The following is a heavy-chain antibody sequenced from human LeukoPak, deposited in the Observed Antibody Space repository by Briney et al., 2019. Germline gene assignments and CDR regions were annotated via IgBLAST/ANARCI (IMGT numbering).Heavy chain of an antibody. CDR1: GGSFSGYY. CDR2: INHSGST. D-gene: IGHD4-23*01. J-gene: IGHJ3*02. CDR3: GVHYGGNSGAFDI. Sequence: SETLSLTCAVYGGSFSGYYWSWIRRPPGKGLEWIGEINHSGSTNYNPSLKSRVTISVDTSKNQFSLKLSSVTAADTAVYYCGVHYGGNSGAFDIWGQGTMVTVSS. V-gene: IGHV4-34*01.